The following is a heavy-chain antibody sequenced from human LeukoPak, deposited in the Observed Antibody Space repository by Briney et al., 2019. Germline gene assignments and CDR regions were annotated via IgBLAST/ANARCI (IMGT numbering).Heavy chain of an antibody. CDR1: GGSISNYY. CDR2: IYYSGST. J-gene: IGHJ3*02. Sequence: SETLSLTCTVSGGSISNYYWSWIRQPPGKGLEWIGYIYYSGSTNYNPSLKSRVIISVDTSKNQFSLKLSSVTAADTAVYYCARDAMIPFGGAFDIWGQGTMVTVSS. V-gene: IGHV4-59*12. D-gene: IGHD3-16*01. CDR3: ARDAMIPFGGAFDI.